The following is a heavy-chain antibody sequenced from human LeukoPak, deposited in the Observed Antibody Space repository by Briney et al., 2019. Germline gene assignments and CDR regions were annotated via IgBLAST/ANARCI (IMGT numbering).Heavy chain of an antibody. J-gene: IGHJ4*02. D-gene: IGHD5-18*01. CDR3: ASEIENIDTGIEY. Sequence: SVKVSCKASGGSFNSFNINWVRQAPGQGLDWMGRVIPILGMANYAQKFQGRVKITADKSTTTAYMELSSLRSEDTAVYFCASEIENIDTGIEYWGQGTLVTVSS. V-gene: IGHV1-69*02. CDR2: VIPILGMA. CDR1: GGSFNSFN.